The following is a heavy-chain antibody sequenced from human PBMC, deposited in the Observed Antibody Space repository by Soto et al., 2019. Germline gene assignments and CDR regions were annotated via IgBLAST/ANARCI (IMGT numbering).Heavy chain of an antibody. CDR1: GGPISSGDYY. Sequence: PSETLSLPCPVSGGPISSGDYYWGGIRQPPGKGLEWIGYIYYSGSTYYNPSLKSRVTISVDTSKNQFSLKLSSVTAADTAVYYCARDHYSNYIDYWGQGTLVTVSS. CDR3: ARDHYSNYIDY. CDR2: IYYSGST. J-gene: IGHJ4*02. V-gene: IGHV4-30-4*01. D-gene: IGHD4-4*01.